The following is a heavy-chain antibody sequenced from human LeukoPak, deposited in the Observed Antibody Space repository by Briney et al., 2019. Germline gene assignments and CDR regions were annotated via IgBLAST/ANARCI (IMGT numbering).Heavy chain of an antibody. CDR3: AREGYCSSTSCPRRSRYFDY. CDR1: GGTFSSYA. CDR2: IIPIFGTA. D-gene: IGHD2-2*01. J-gene: IGHJ4*02. Sequence: GASVNVSCKASGGTFSSYAISWVRQAPGQGLGWMGGIIPIFGTANYAQKFQGRVTITADKSTSTAYMELSSLRSEDTAVYYCAREGYCSSTSCPRRSRYFDYWGQGTLVTVSS. V-gene: IGHV1-69*06.